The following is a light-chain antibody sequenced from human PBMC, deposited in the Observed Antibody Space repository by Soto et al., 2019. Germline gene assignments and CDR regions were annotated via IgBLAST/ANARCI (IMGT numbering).Light chain of an antibody. Sequence: VLTQSPGTLSLSPGERATLSCRASQNIRGNELAWYQQKPGQAPRLLIYRGSSRATGIPDRFSGRESGTDFTLTISRLEPEDFAVYYCQDYGTSAPWTFGQGTKVEIK. J-gene: IGKJ1*01. CDR3: QDYGTSAPWT. CDR1: QNIRGNE. CDR2: RGS. V-gene: IGKV3-20*01.